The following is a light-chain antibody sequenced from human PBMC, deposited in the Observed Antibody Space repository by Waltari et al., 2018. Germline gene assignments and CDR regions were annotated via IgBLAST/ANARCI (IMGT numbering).Light chain of an antibody. Sequence: QSALTQPPSASGSPGQSVTISCPGTSSAVGGYNYVSWYQQHPGKAPTLMIYEVSKRPSGVPDRFSGSKSGNTASLTVSGLQAEDEADYYCSSYAGSNNVVFGGGTKLTVL. V-gene: IGLV2-8*01. CDR2: EVS. CDR1: SSAVGGYNY. CDR3: SSYAGSNNVV. J-gene: IGLJ2*01.